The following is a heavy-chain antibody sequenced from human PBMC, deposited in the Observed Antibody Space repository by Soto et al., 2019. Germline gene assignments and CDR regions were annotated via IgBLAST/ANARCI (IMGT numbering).Heavy chain of an antibody. J-gene: IGHJ5*02. Sequence: EVQLLESGGGLVQPGGSLRLSCAASGFTFSSYAMSWVRQAPGKGLEWVSAISGSGGSTYYADSVKGRFTISRDNSKNTLYLQMNRLRAEDTAVYYCAKPYGDYLQANWFDPWGQGTLVTVPS. CDR3: AKPYGDYLQANWFDP. V-gene: IGHV3-23*01. CDR2: ISGSGGST. CDR1: GFTFSSYA. D-gene: IGHD4-17*01.